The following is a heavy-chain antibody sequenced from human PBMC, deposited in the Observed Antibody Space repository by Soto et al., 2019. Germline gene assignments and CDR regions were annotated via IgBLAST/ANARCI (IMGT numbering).Heavy chain of an antibody. CDR2: IYPGDSDT. V-gene: IGHV5-51*01. CDR3: ARRIEGRFLEWNYFDY. Sequence: EVQLVQSGAEVKKPGESLKISCKGSGYSFTSYWIGWVRQMPGKGLEWMGIIYPGDSDTRYSPSFQGQVTISADKSISTAYLQWSSLKASDTAMYYCARRIEGRFLEWNYFDYWGQGTLVTVSS. J-gene: IGHJ4*02. CDR1: GYSFTSYW. D-gene: IGHD3-3*01.